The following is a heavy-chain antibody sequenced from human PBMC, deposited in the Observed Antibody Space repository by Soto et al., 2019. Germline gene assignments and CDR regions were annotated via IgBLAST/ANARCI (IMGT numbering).Heavy chain of an antibody. CDR2: ISGSGGST. D-gene: IGHD6-13*01. Sequence: GGSLRLSCAASGFPFSSYAMSWVRQAPGKGLEWVSAISGSGGSTYYADSVKGRFTISGDNSRNTLYLQMNSLSAEDTAIYYCAKFVQVSGTDYWGQGTQVTVSS. CDR1: GFPFSSYA. J-gene: IGHJ4*02. CDR3: AKFVQVSGTDY. V-gene: IGHV3-23*01.